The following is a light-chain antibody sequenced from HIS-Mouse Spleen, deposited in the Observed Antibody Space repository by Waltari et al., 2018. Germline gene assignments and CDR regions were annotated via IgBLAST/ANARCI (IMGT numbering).Light chain of an antibody. CDR3: SSYTSSSTV. J-gene: IGLJ1*01. CDR1: SSDVGRYNY. CDR2: DVS. V-gene: IGLV2-14*03. Sequence: QSALTQPASVSGSPGQSITIACTGTSSDVGRYNYVSWYQQHPGKAPKLMIYDVSNRPSGVSNRFSGSKSGNTASLTISGLQAEDEADYYCSSYTSSSTVFGTGTKVTVL.